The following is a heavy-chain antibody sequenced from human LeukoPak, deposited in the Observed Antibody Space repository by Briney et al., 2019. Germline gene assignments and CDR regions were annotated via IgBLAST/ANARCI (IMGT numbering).Heavy chain of an antibody. CDR3: ARGIAAAGTALYN. D-gene: IGHD6-13*01. CDR2: IYSDGTT. J-gene: IGHJ4*02. Sequence: QPGGSLRLSCAVSGFTVSSNYMSWVRQAPGRGLEWVSAIYSDGTTYYADSVKGRFTISRDNSKNTLYLQINSLRAEDTAVYYCARGIAAAGTALYNWGQGTLLTVSS. V-gene: IGHV3-53*01. CDR1: GFTVSSNY.